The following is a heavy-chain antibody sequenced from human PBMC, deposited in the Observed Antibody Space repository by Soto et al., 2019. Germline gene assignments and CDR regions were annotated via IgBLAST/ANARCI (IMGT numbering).Heavy chain of an antibody. CDR3: ASAVNWNYGTFDY. CDR1: GGSNSSGDYY. V-gene: IGHV4-30-4*01. D-gene: IGHD1-7*01. Sequence: QVQLQESGPGLVKPSQTLSLTCTVSGGSNSSGDYYWSWIRQPPGKGLEWIGYIYYSGSTYYNPSLKSRVTISVDTSKNQFSLKLSSVTAADTAVYYCASAVNWNYGTFDYWGQGTLVTVSS. J-gene: IGHJ4*02. CDR2: IYYSGST.